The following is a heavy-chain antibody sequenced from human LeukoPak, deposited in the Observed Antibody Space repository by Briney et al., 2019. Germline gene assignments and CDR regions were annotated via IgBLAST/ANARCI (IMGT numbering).Heavy chain of an antibody. CDR1: GFTFSSYG. D-gene: IGHD6-6*01. J-gene: IGHJ4*02. V-gene: IGHV3-74*01. CDR3: ARGLSGYASSLGY. CDR2: INSDGSST. Sequence: GGSLRLSCAASGFTFSSYGMSWVRQAPGKGLVWVSRINSDGSSTSYADSVRGRFSISRDNAKNTLYLQMNSLRAEDTAVYYCARGLSGYASSLGYWGQGTLVTVSA.